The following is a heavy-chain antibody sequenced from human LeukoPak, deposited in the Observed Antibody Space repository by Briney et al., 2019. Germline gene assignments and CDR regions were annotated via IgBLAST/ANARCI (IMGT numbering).Heavy chain of an antibody. Sequence: GGSLRLSCAASGFTLSDYYMSWFRLAPGKGLEWVSYSSSSGSTIYYADSVKGRFAISRDNARNSLYLQMNSLRAEDTAVYYCARRRDFIDYWGQGTLVTVSS. CDR2: SSSSGSTI. V-gene: IGHV3-11*01. D-gene: IGHD3/OR15-3a*01. J-gene: IGHJ4*02. CDR3: ARRRDFIDY. CDR1: GFTLSDYY.